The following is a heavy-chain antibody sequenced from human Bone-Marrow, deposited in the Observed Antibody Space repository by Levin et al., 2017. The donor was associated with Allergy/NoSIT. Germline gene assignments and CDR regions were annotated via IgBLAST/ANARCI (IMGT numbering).Heavy chain of an antibody. Sequence: RPGGSLRLSCQGSGYRFSHYWIGWVRQMPGKGLEWMGVIYPGDSDTRYSPSFEGQVTISADTSTNTAYLQWHSLKASDSGMYYCARHVGSSSWFPSQENSYGLDVWGQGTTITVSS. J-gene: IGHJ6*02. D-gene: IGHD6-13*01. CDR2: IYPGDSDT. CDR3: ARHVGSSSWFPSQENSYGLDV. CDR1: GYRFSHYW. V-gene: IGHV5-51*01.